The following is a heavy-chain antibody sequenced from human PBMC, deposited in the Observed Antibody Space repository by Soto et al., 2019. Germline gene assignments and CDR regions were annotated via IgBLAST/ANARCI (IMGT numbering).Heavy chain of an antibody. V-gene: IGHV3-43*01. J-gene: IGHJ4*02. CDR2: ITWDGGRT. CDR3: AKDISDYGGNSLFDY. CDR1: GFTFDDYT. Sequence: EVQLVESGGVVVQPGGSLRLSCAASGFTFDDYTMHWVHQAPGKGLEWVSLITWDGGRTFYADSVKGRFTISRDNSKNSLYLQMNSLRTEDTALYYCAKDISDYGGNSLFDYWGQGTLVTVSP. D-gene: IGHD4-17*01.